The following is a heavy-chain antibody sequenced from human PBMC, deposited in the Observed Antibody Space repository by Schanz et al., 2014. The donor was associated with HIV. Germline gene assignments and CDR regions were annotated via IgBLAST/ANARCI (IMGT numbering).Heavy chain of an antibody. Sequence: EVQLLESGGGLEQPGGSLRLSCAVSGITFSSHWMHWVRQAPGKGLVRVSRINSNEGTTDYADSVKGRFTISRDNAKNTLFLQMNSLRAEDTAVYYCVHDDSDNDGFDMWGQGTMVTVSS. CDR3: VHDDSDNDGFDM. V-gene: IGHV3-74*02. J-gene: IGHJ3*02. CDR1: GITFSSHW. CDR2: INSNEGTT. D-gene: IGHD3-22*01.